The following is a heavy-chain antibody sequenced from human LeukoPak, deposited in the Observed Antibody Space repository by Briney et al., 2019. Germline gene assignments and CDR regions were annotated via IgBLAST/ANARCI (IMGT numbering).Heavy chain of an antibody. D-gene: IGHD1/OR15-1a*01. CDR1: GYTFSDYY. CDR2: INPKSGAT. CDR3: ARGADAENSPLDY. Sequence: ASVKVSCKASGYTFSDYYMHWVRQAPGQGLEWLGWINPKSGATDYAQQFQGRVTMTRDTSSNTDYMEIRSLRSDDTAVYYCARGADAENSPLDYWGQGTLVTVSS. V-gene: IGHV1-2*02. J-gene: IGHJ4*02.